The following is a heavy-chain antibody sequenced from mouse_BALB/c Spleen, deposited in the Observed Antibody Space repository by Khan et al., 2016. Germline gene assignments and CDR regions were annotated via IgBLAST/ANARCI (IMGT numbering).Heavy chain of an antibody. CDR3: ARYPEVARNNSAMDY. CDR1: GYTFTDYS. CDR2: INTETGEP. J-gene: IGHJ4*01. V-gene: IGHV9-2-1*01. D-gene: IGHD1-1*01. Sequence: QIQLVQSGPELKKPGETVKISCKASGYTFTDYSMHWVKQAPGKGLKWMGWINTETGEPTYADDFKGRFAFSLETSANTAYLEINNLKNEDTATYFCARYPEVARNNSAMDYWGQGTTVTVSS.